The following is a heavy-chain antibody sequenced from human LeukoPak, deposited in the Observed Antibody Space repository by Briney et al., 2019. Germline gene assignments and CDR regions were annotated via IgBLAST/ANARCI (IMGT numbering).Heavy chain of an antibody. Sequence: ASVTVSCTASGYTFVSYGITWVRQAPGQGLEWMGWTSVYNGDTKYAQNLQGRVTLTTDTSTSTAYMELRSLRSDDTAVYYCVRGGGFNSGFEYWGQGTLVIVSS. CDR3: VRGGGFNSGFEY. CDR2: TSVYNGDT. V-gene: IGHV1-18*04. J-gene: IGHJ4*02. CDR1: GYTFVSYG. D-gene: IGHD3-10*01.